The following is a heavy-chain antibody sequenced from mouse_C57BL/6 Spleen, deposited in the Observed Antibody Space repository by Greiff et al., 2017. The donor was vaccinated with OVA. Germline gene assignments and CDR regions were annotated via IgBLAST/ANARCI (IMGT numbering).Heavy chain of an antibody. V-gene: IGHV1-69*01. J-gene: IGHJ4*01. CDR1: GYTFTSYW. CDR3: ARCPPSSRGAMDY. Sequence: QVQLQQPGAELVMPGASVKLSCKASGYTFTSYWMHWVKQRPGQGLEWIGEIDPSDSYTNYNQKFKGKSTLTVDKSSSTAYMQLSSLTSEDSAVYYCARCPPSSRGAMDYWGQGTSVTVSS. CDR2: IDPSDSYT.